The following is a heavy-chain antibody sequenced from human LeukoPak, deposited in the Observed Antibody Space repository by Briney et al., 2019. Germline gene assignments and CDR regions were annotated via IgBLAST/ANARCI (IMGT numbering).Heavy chain of an antibody. Sequence: SETLSLTCTVSGGSITSYYWSWIRQPPGKGLEWVGYIYYSGSTNYNPSLKSRVTISVDTSKNQFSLKLSSVTAADTAVYYCARDRRSGWPHWYFDLWGRGTLVTVSS. CDR3: ARDRRSGWPHWYFDL. J-gene: IGHJ2*01. V-gene: IGHV4-59*01. D-gene: IGHD6-19*01. CDR1: GGSITSYY. CDR2: IYYSGST.